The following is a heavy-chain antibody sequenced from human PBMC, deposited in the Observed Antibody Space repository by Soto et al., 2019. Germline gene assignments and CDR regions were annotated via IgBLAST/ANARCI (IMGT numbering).Heavy chain of an antibody. D-gene: IGHD3-16*01. Sequence: GESLKISCQGSGYSFTYFWISWVRQMPGKGLEXMGXXDXXDXXXXXSXXXQGHVTISVDKSSSTSYLQWGSLKASETAIYYCAKQGGYYYYGMDAWGQGTTVTVSS. CDR2: XDXXDXXX. CDR1: GYSFTYFW. CDR3: AKQGGYYYYGMDA. V-gene: IGHV5-10-1*01. J-gene: IGHJ6*02.